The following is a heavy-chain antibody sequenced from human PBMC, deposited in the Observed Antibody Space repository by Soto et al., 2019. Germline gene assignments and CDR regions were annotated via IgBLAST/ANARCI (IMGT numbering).Heavy chain of an antibody. J-gene: IGHJ4*02. V-gene: IGHV3-11*06. CDR1: GFTFSDYY. Sequence: GGSLRLSCAASGFTFSDYYMSWIRQAPGKGLEWVSYISSSSSYTNYVDSVKGRFTISRDNAKNSLYLQMNSLRAEDTAVYYCARGGRWNYVGYWGQGTLVTVSS. D-gene: IGHD1-1*01. CDR2: ISSSSSYT. CDR3: ARGGRWNYVGY.